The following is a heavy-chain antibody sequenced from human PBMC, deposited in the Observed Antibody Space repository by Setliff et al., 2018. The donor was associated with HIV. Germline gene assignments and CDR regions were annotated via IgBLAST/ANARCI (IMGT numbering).Heavy chain of an antibody. CDR2: ISSNGGST. D-gene: IGHD3-3*01. Sequence: GSLRLSCAASGFTFSSYAMYWVRQAPGKGLEYVSSISSNGGSTYIANSVKGRFTISRDNSKNTLYLQMGSLRVEDMGVYYCARMQAYYNFWRSTYYFDYWGQGTPVTVSS. CDR3: ARMQAYYNFWRSTYYFDY. V-gene: IGHV3-64*01. CDR1: GFTFSSYA. J-gene: IGHJ4*02.